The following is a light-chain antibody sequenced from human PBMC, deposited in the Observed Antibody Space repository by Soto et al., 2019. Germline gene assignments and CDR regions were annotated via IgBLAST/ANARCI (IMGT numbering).Light chain of an antibody. V-gene: IGLV2-23*01. CDR3: CSYAGSSTYV. CDR2: EGS. Sequence: QSALTPPASVSGSPGQSITISCTGTSSVVGSYTLVSWYQQHPGKAPKLMIYEGSKRPSGVSNRFSGSKSGNTASLTISGLQAEDEADYYCCSYAGSSTYVFGTGTKVTVL. J-gene: IGLJ1*01. CDR1: SSVVGSYTL.